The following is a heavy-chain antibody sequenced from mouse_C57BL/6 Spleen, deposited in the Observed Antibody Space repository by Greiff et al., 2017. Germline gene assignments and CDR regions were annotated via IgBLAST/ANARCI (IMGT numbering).Heavy chain of an antibody. CDR2: IDPANGNT. CDR3: AVYYYGSSPQYAMDY. D-gene: IGHD1-1*01. Sequence: EVQLQQSVAELVRPGASVKLSCTASGFNIKNTYMHWVKQRPEQGLEWIGRIDPANGNTKYAPKFQGKATITADTSSNTAYLQPSSLTSEDTAIYYCAVYYYGSSPQYAMDYWGQGTSVTVSS. V-gene: IGHV14-3*01. J-gene: IGHJ4*01. CDR1: GFNIKNTY.